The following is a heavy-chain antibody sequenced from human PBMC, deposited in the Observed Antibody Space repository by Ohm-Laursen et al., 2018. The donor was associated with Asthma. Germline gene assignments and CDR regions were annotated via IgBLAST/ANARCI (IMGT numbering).Heavy chain of an antibody. CDR1: GYTFSRYS. CDR3: ARIGPLWELPGREYSLHH. V-gene: IGHV3-21*01. CDR2: ISTASTFI. D-gene: IGHD1-26*01. J-gene: IGHJ1*01. Sequence: SLRLSCAASGYTFSRYSIHWVRQVPGKGLEWVASISTASTFIYYADSVRGRFTTSRDNAKNSVYLQMNNLRAEDTALYYCARIGPLWELPGREYSLHHWGQGTQVTGSS.